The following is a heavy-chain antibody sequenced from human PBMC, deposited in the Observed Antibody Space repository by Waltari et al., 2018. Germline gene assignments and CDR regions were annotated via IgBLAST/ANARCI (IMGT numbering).Heavy chain of an antibody. J-gene: IGHJ4*02. CDR2: IWYDGSNK. V-gene: IGHV3-33*01. CDR3: ARDENSSGWNLDY. CDR1: GFTFSSYG. Sequence: QVQLVESGGGVVQPGRSLRLSCAASGFTFSSYGMHWVRQAPGKGLEWVAVIWYDGSNKYYADSVKGRFTISRDNSKNTLYLQMNSLRAEDTAVYYCARDENSSGWNLDYWGQGTLVTVSS. D-gene: IGHD6-19*01.